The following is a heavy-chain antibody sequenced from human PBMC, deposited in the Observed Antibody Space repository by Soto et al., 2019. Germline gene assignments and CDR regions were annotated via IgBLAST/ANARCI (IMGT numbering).Heavy chain of an antibody. CDR1: GFTFNYYW. CDR3: VRGDKGGFDL. Sequence: EVQLVESEGGLVQRGGSLRLSCAASGFTFNYYWMHWVRQAPGQGLVWVSHIHSDGSTTTYADSVKGRFTISRDNAKNTLYLQMNGLRAEDTAVYYCVRGDKGGFDLWGQGTTVTVCS. CDR2: IHSDGSTT. D-gene: IGHD2-21*02. J-gene: IGHJ3*01. V-gene: IGHV3-74*01.